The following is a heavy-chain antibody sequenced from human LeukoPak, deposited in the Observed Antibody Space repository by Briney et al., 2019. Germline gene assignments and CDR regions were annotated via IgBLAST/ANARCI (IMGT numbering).Heavy chain of an antibody. J-gene: IGHJ4*02. V-gene: IGHV3-30*18. CDR1: EFTFSSYG. D-gene: IGHD5-18*01. CDR2: ISYDGSNK. CDR3: AKTRGYSYGYLDY. Sequence: PGRSLRLSCAASEFTFSSYGMHWVRQAPGKGLEWVAVISYDGSNKYYADSVKSRFTISRDNSKNTLYLQMNSLRAEDTAVYYCAKTRGYSYGYLDYWGQGTLVTVSS.